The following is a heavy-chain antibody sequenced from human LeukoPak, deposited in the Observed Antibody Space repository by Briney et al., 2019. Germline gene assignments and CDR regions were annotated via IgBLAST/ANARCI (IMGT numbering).Heavy chain of an antibody. CDR3: ARDRALYQLRPSSSDY. D-gene: IGHD2-2*01. J-gene: IGHJ4*02. CDR1: GFTFTSFG. Sequence: GGSLRLSCAASGFTFTSFGMHWVRQAPGKGLDWVAFIRYDGSNKYYADSVKGRFTISRDNSKNTLYLQMNSLRAEDTAVYYCARDRALYQLRPSSSDYWGQGTLVTVSS. V-gene: IGHV3-30*02. CDR2: IRYDGSNK.